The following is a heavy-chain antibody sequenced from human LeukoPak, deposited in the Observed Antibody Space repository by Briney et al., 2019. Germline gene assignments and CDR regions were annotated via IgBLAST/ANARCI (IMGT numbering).Heavy chain of an antibody. D-gene: IGHD3-16*01. Sequence: GGSLRLSCAASGFTFSNYAMSWVRQAPGEGLEWVSGISGPGGATYYADYVKGRFTISRDNSKNMLYLQMNSLRAEDTAVYYCAKLGQTSGPRDYWGQGILVTVSS. CDR2: ISGPGGAT. V-gene: IGHV3-23*01. J-gene: IGHJ4*02. CDR3: AKLGQTSGPRDY. CDR1: GFTFSNYA.